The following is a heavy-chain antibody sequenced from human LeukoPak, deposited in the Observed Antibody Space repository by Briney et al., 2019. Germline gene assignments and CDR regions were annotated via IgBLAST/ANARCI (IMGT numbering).Heavy chain of an antibody. CDR2: ISGSGTIM. V-gene: IGHV3-11*04. D-gene: IGHD1-7*01. Sequence: PVGSLRLSCAASGLTFSDSYMTWIRQAPGKGLEWVSYISGSGTIMYYADSVKGRFTISRDNAKNSLFLQMNSLRAEDTAVYYCARGWWNYVSWGQGTLVTVSS. J-gene: IGHJ4*02. CDR3: ARGWWNYVS. CDR1: GLTFSDSY.